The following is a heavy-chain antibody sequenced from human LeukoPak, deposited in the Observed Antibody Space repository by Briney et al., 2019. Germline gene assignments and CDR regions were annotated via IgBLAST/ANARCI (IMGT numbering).Heavy chain of an antibody. V-gene: IGHV5-10-1*01. CDR2: IDPSDSYI. J-gene: IGHJ4*02. Sequence: GESLKISCEASGYSFTTYWISWVRQMPGKGLEWMGRIDPSDSYINYSPSFQGHVTISVDKSINTAYLQWSSLKASDTAMYYCARSAYYYDTSGTSWGQGTLVIVSS. D-gene: IGHD3-22*01. CDR3: ARSAYYYDTSGTS. CDR1: GYSFTTYW.